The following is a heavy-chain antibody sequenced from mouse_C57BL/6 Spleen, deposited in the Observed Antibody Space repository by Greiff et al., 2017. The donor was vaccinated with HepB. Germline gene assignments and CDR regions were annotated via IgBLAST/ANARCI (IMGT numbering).Heavy chain of an antibody. CDR1: GFTFTDYY. CDR3: ARYKENGNYRLAGYFDV. D-gene: IGHD2-1*01. Sequence: EVQGVESGGGLVQPGGSLSLSCAASGFTFTDYYMSWVRQPPGKALEWLGFIRNKANGYTTEYSASVKGRFTISRDNSQSILYLQMNALRAEDSATYYCARYKENGNYRLAGYFDVWGTGTTVTVSS. V-gene: IGHV7-3*01. J-gene: IGHJ1*03. CDR2: IRNKANGYTT.